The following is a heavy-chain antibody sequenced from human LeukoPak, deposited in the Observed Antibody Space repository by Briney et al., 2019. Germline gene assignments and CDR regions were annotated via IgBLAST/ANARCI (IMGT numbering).Heavy chain of an antibody. CDR3: ARMASSWYRDAFDI. D-gene: IGHD6-13*01. CDR2: ISSSGSTI. V-gene: IGHV3-48*03. Sequence: GRSLTLSCAASGFSFSSYEMNWVRQAPGKGLEWVSYISSSGSTIYYADPVKGRFTISRDNAKNSLYLQMNSLRAEDTAVYYCARMASSWYRDAFDIWGQGTMVTVSS. J-gene: IGHJ3*02. CDR1: GFSFSSYE.